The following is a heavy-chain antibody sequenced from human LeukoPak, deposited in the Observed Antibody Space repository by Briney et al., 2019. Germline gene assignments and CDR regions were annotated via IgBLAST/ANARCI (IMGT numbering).Heavy chain of an antibody. CDR3: ARVHGSGSYYYPGPKTFDI. D-gene: IGHD3-10*01. Sequence: PSETLSLTCTVSGGSISSSSYYWGWIRQPPGKGLEWIGSIYYSGSTYYNPSLKSRVTISVDTSKNQFSLKLSSVTAADTAVYYCARVHGSGSYYYPGPKTFDIWGQGTMVTVSS. CDR2: IYYSGST. J-gene: IGHJ3*02. CDR1: GGSISSSSYY. V-gene: IGHV4-39*07.